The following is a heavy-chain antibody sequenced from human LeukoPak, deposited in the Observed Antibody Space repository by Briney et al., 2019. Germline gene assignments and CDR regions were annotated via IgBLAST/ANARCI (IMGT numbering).Heavy chain of an antibody. CDR2: INSDGSWT. J-gene: IGHJ4*02. CDR3: VSFYETY. CDR1: GNYW. V-gene: IGHV3-74*01. D-gene: IGHD2-2*01. Sequence: GGSLRLSCAASGNYWMHWVRQAPGKGLVWVSHINSDGSWTSYADSVKGRFTIPKDNAKNTVYLQMDNLRAEDTAVYYCVSFYETYWGRGTLVTVSS.